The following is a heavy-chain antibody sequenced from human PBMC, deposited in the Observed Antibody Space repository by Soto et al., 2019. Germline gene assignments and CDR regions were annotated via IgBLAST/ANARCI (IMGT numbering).Heavy chain of an antibody. CDR2: ISGSGGST. CDR1: GFTFSSYA. D-gene: IGHD3-3*01. Sequence: GGSLRLSCAASGFTFSSYAMSWFRQAPGKGLEWVSAISGSGGSTYYADSVKGRFTISRDNSKNTLYLQMNSLRAEDTAVYYCAKDPNGSRFLEWLFYDYWGQGTLVTVSS. V-gene: IGHV3-23*01. CDR3: AKDPNGSRFLEWLFYDY. J-gene: IGHJ4*02.